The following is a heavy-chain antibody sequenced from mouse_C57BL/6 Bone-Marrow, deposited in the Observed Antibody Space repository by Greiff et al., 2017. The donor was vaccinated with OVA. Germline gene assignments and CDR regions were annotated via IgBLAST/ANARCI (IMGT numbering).Heavy chain of an antibody. J-gene: IGHJ4*01. Sequence: EVMLVESGGGLVKPGGSLKLSCAASGFTFSDYGMHWVRQAPEKGLEWVAYISSGSSTIYSADTVTGRFTISRENAKNTLYLQMTSLRSEDTAMYYCARPTAVPTRSRAGYAMDYWGKGTSVTVSS. D-gene: IGHD1-1*01. CDR2: ISSGSSTI. CDR1: GFTFSDYG. V-gene: IGHV5-17*01. CDR3: ARPTAVPTRSRAGYAMDY.